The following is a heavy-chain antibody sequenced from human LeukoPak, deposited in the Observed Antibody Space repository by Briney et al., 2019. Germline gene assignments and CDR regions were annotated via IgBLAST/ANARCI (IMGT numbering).Heavy chain of an antibody. J-gene: IGHJ4*02. D-gene: IGHD3-22*01. V-gene: IGHV3-23*01. CDR3: AKEFSEYYSDSSGYYGSFDY. Sequence: GGSLRLSCAASGFTFSSYAMSWVRQAPGKGLEWVSAISGSGGSTYYADSVKGPFTISRDNSKNTLYLQMNSLRAEHTAVYYCAKEFSEYYSDSSGYYGSFDYWGQGTLVTVSS. CDR1: GFTFSSYA. CDR2: ISGSGGST.